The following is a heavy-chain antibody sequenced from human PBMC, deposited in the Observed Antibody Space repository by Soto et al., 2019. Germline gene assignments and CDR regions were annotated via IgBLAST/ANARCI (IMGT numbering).Heavy chain of an antibody. Sequence: GASVKVSCKASGYTFTGYYMHWVRQAPGQGLEWMGWINPNSGGTNYAQKFQGWVTMTRDTSISTAYMELSRLRSDDTAVYYCARGVGAGTFYHNYYFDYWGQGTLVTVSS. CDR1: GYTFTGYY. J-gene: IGHJ4*02. D-gene: IGHD1-1*01. CDR2: INPNSGGT. CDR3: ARGVGAGTFYHNYYFDY. V-gene: IGHV1-2*04.